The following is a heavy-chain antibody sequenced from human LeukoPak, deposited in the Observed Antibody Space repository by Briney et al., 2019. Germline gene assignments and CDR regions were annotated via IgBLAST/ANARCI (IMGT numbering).Heavy chain of an antibody. CDR1: GYTFSSCA. V-gene: IGHV7-4-1*02. CDR2: IDTNTGSP. Sequence: ASVKVSCKATGYTFSSCAINWVRQAPGQGLEYMGWIDTNTGSPTFAQGFTGRYVFSLDTSVSTAYLQISSLKAEDTAVYYCAIHLSDSSGYFSYWGQGALVTVSS. D-gene: IGHD3-22*01. CDR3: AIHLSDSSGYFSY. J-gene: IGHJ4*02.